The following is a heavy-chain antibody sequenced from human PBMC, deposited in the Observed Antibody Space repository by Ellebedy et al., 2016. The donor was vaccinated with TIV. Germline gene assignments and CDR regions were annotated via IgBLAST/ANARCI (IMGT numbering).Heavy chain of an antibody. V-gene: IGHV4-34*01. CDR1: GGSLRGYF. Sequence: MPSETLSLTCAVSGGSLRGYFWSWIRQPPGKGLEWIGEINGGSTSYSPSLKSRVTISMDTSKNQFSLKLTSVTAADTAMYYCARGEKYGIWGQGTLVTVS. D-gene: IGHD1-1*01. J-gene: IGHJ4*02. CDR3: ARGEKYGI. CDR2: INGGST.